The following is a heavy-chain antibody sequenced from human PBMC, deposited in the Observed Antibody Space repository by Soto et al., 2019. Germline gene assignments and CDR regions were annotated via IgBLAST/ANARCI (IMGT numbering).Heavy chain of an antibody. D-gene: IGHD3-22*01. CDR1: GGSISSGGYY. V-gene: IGHV4-31*03. Sequence: TLSLTCTVSGGSISSGGYYWSWIRQHPGKGLEWIGYIYYSGSTYYIPSLKSRVTISVDTSKNQFSLKLSSVTAADTAVYYWASTPLVLGDSSGYSDYWGQGTLVTVSS. J-gene: IGHJ4*02. CDR2: IYYSGST. CDR3: ASTPLVLGDSSGYSDY.